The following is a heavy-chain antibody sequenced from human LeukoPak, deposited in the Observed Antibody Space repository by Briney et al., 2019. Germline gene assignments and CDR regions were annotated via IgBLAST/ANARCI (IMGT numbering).Heavy chain of an antibody. Sequence: ASVKVSCKASGYTFTSYDINWVRQATGQGPEWMGWMNPNSGNTGYAQKFQGRVTMTRNTSISTAYMELSSLRSEDTAVYYCARGIGDYGDYTHDYWGQGTLVTVSS. D-gene: IGHD4-17*01. J-gene: IGHJ4*02. V-gene: IGHV1-8*01. CDR3: ARGIGDYGDYTHDY. CDR2: MNPNSGNT. CDR1: GYTFTSYD.